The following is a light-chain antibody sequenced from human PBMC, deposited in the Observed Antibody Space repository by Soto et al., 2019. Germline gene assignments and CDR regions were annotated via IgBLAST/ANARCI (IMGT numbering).Light chain of an antibody. CDR1: QSVSSS. Sequence: EIVMTQSPATLSVSPGERATLSCRASQSVSSSLAWYQQKPGQAPSLLIYHASTRATGIPARFSGSESGTEFTLTISSLQSEDFAVYYCQQYTKWPLTFGGGTKVEIK. CDR2: HAS. V-gene: IGKV3-15*01. CDR3: QQYTKWPLT. J-gene: IGKJ4*01.